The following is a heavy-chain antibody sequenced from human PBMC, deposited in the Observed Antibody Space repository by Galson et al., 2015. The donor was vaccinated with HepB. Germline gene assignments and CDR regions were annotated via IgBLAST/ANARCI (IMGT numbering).Heavy chain of an antibody. D-gene: IGHD3-10*01. CDR3: ARDLSDRGGTYDY. CDR2: ISSSSSYI. V-gene: IGHV3-21*01. CDR1: GFTFSSYS. Sequence: SLRLSCAASGFTFSSYSMNWVRQAPGKGLEWVSSISSSSSYIYYADSVKGRFTISRDNAKNSLYLQMNSLRAEDTAVYYCARDLSDRGGTYDYWGQGTLVTVSS. J-gene: IGHJ4*02.